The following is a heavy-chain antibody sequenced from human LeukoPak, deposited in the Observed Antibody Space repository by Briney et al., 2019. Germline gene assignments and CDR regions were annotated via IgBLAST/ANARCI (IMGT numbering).Heavy chain of an antibody. Sequence: PGRSLRLSCAASGFTFSSYGMHWVRQAPDKGLEWVAVIWYDGSNKYYADSVKGRFTISRDNSKNTLYLQMNSLRAEETAVYYCARDHGSGSYFSHCDYWGQGTLVTVSS. CDR1: GFTFSSYG. CDR2: IWYDGSNK. V-gene: IGHV3-33*01. CDR3: ARDHGSGSYFSHCDY. D-gene: IGHD3-10*01. J-gene: IGHJ4*02.